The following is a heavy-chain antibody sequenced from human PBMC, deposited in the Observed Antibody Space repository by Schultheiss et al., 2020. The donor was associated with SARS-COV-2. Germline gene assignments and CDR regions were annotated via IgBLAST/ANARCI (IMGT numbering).Heavy chain of an antibody. V-gene: IGHV4-59*12. D-gene: IGHD3-3*01. Sequence: SETLSLTCAVYGGSFSGYYWSWIRQPPGKGLEWIGYIYYSGSTNYNPSLKSRVTISVDTSKNQFSLKLSSVTAADTAVYYCARVGAIFGVVRNYSHMDVWGQGTTVTVSS. CDR2: IYYSGST. CDR3: ARVGAIFGVVRNYSHMDV. CDR1: GGSFSGYY. J-gene: IGHJ6*02.